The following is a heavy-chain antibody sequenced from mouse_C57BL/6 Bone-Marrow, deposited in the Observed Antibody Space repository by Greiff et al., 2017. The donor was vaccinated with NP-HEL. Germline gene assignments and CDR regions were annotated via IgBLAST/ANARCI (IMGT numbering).Heavy chain of an antibody. J-gene: IGHJ2*01. V-gene: IGHV1-15*01. CDR2: IDPETGGT. CDR3: TLITTVVHY. CDR1: GYTFTDYE. Sequence: VQLQESGAELVRPGASVTLSCKASGYTFTDYEMHWVKQTPVHGLEWIGAIDPETGGTAYNQKFKGKAILTADKSSSTAYMELRSLTSEDSAVYYCTLITTVVHYWGQGTTLTVSS. D-gene: IGHD1-1*01.